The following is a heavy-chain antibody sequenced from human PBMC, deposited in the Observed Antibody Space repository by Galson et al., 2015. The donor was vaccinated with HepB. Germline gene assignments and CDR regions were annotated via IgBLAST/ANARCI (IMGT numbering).Heavy chain of an antibody. CDR3: ARVDYYNSYFQH. CDR2: IKSDGSDT. Sequence: SLRLSCAASGFTFSSYWMHWVRQAPGKGLVWVSRIKSDGSDTNYADSVKGRFTISRDNAKNTLYLQMSSLGAEDTAFYYCARVDYYNSYFQHWGQGTLVTVSS. CDR1: GFTFSSYW. D-gene: IGHD3-10*01. V-gene: IGHV3-74*01. J-gene: IGHJ1*01.